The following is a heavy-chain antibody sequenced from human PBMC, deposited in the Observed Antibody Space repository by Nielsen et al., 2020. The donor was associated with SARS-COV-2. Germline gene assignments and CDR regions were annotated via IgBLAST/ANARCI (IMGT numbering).Heavy chain of an antibody. D-gene: IGHD2-2*01. CDR3: ARGYCSSTSCLLMGYYYYYYGMDV. Sequence: SETLSLTCTVSGGSISSSSYYWGWIRQPPGKGLEWIGSIYYSGSTYYNPSLKSRVTISVDTSKNQFSLKLSSVTAADTAVYYCARGYCSSTSCLLMGYYYYYYGMDVWGQGTTVTVSS. J-gene: IGHJ6*02. CDR1: GGSISSSSYY. CDR2: IYYSGST. V-gene: IGHV4-39*07.